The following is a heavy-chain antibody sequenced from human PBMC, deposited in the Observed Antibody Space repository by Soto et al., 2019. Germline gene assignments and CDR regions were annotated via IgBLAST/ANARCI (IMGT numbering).Heavy chain of an antibody. V-gene: IGHV3-21*06. CDR3: ARDRCSGGSCYRTYAFDI. Sequence: VCLSLSFAASGSNFSTYTTSWVRQAPGKGLEWVSSISSSNRYIYYADSVKGRFTISRDDAKNSLYLQMNSLRAEDTAVYYCARDRCSGGSCYRTYAFDIWGQGTLVTVSS. J-gene: IGHJ3*02. D-gene: IGHD2-15*01. CDR1: GSNFSTYT. CDR2: ISSSNRYI.